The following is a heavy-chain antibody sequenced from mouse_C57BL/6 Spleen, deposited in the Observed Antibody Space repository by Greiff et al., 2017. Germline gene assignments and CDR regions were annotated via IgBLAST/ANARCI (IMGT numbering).Heavy chain of an antibody. D-gene: IGHD1-1*01. J-gene: IGHJ4*01. V-gene: IGHV1-80*01. CDR3: ARYHYYYGPMDY. CDR1: GYAFSSYW. CDR2: IYPGDGDT. Sequence: VKLVESGAELVKPGASVKISCKASGYAFSSYWMNWVKQRPGKGLEWIGQIYPGDGDTNYNGKFKGKATLTADKSSSTAYMQLSSLTSEDSAVYFCARYHYYYGPMDYWGQGTSVTVSS.